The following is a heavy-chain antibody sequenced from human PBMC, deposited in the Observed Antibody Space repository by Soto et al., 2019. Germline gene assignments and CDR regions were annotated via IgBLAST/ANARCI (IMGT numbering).Heavy chain of an antibody. CDR1: GGTFSSYA. V-gene: IGHV1-69*13. CDR2: IIPIFGTA. D-gene: IGHD3-22*01. CDR3: ARDLAYDSSGPTYYYFDY. J-gene: IGHJ4*02. Sequence: ASVKVSCKASGGTFSSYAISWVRQAPGQGLEWMGGIIPIFGTANYAQKFQGRVTITADESTSTAYMELRSLRSDDTAVYYCARDLAYDSSGPTYYYFDYWGQGTMVTVSS.